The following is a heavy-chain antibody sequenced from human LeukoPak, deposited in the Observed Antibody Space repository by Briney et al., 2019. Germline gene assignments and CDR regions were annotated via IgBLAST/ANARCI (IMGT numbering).Heavy chain of an antibody. CDR1: GYTFTGYY. D-gene: IGHD2-2*01. CDR2: INPNSGGT. CDR3: XXERGRTEXXXXXAAXXXP. Sequence: ASVKVSCKASGYTFTGYYMHWVRQAPGQGLEWMGWINPNSGGTNYAQKFQGRVTMTRDTSISTAYMEMSRLRSDDTAVSYCXXERGRTEXXXXXAAXXXPXGQGTLVTVSS. V-gene: IGHV1-2*02. J-gene: IGHJ5*02.